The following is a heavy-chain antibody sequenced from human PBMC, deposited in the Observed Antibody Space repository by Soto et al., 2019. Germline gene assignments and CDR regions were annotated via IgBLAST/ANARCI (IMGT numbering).Heavy chain of an antibody. D-gene: IGHD3-3*02. J-gene: IGHJ4*02. CDR1: GYTFTHYY. CDR2: INPASGST. Sequence: QVQLVQSGAEVKKPGASVKLSCRASGYTFTHYYIHWVRQAPGQGLEWLAIINPASGSTNYAQDFQGRVTLTMDTSTTTVYMELSGLRAADTAIFYCARDLAEGDHWGQGTLVTVSS. V-gene: IGHV1-46*01. CDR3: ARDLAEGDH.